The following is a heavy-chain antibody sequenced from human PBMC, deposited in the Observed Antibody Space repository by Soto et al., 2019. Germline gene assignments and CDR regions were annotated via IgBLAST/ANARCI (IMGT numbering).Heavy chain of an antibody. D-gene: IGHD3-10*01. CDR2: MNPNSGNT. V-gene: IGHV1-8*01. Sequence: GXSVKVSCKASGYTFTSYDINWVRQATGQGLEWVGWMNPNSGNTGYAQKFQGRVTMTRNTSISTAYMELSSLRSEDTAVYYCARRGLLWFGELSPFDYYYGMDVWGQGTTVTVSS. CDR1: GYTFTSYD. J-gene: IGHJ6*02. CDR3: ARRGLLWFGELSPFDYYYGMDV.